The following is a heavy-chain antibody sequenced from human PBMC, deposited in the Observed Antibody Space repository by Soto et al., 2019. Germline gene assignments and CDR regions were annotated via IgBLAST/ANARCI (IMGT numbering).Heavy chain of an antibody. D-gene: IGHD3-10*01. CDR1: GFTFGTTD. J-gene: IGHJ5*02. CDR3: VKNSGWFNT. CDR2: IDGCGGIT. V-gene: IGHV3-23*01. Sequence: QLLQSGGGLVQPGGSLTLSCAASGFTFGTTDMSWVRQAPGEGLEWVSTIDGCGGITYYADSVKGRFTISRDNSRNTVYLQMNSLRGDATALYYCVKNSGWFNTWGQGALVTVSS.